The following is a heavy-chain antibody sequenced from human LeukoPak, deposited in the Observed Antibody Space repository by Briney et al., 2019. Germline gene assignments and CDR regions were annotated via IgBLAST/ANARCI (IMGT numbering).Heavy chain of an antibody. CDR1: GGSISSGDYY. J-gene: IGHJ4*02. Sequence: SETLSLTCTVSGGSISSGDYYWSWIRQPPGKGLEWIGYIYYSGSTYYNPSLKSRVTISVDTSKNQFSLKLSSVTAADTAVYYCASTTDIVVAVAANWGQGTLVTVSS. CDR3: ASTTDIVVAVAAN. D-gene: IGHD2-15*01. CDR2: IYYSGST. V-gene: IGHV4-30-4*08.